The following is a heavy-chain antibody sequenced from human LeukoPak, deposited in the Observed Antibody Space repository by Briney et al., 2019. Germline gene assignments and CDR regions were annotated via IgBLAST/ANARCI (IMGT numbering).Heavy chain of an antibody. Sequence: GASVKVSCKASGGTFSSYAISWVRQAPGQGLEWMGGIIPIFGTANYAQKFQGRVTITTDESTSTAYMELSNLRSEDTAVYYCATYYGSGSSQDYWGQGTLVTVSS. CDR2: IIPIFGTA. CDR1: GGTFSSYA. J-gene: IGHJ4*02. V-gene: IGHV1-69*05. CDR3: ATYYGSGSSQDY. D-gene: IGHD3-10*01.